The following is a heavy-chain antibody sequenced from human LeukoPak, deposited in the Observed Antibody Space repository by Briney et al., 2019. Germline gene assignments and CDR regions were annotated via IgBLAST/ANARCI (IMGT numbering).Heavy chain of an antibody. D-gene: IGHD2-2*01. CDR1: GDTLTGYY. J-gene: IGHJ4*02. CDR2: INPNSGGT. Sequence: ASVKVYWKASGDTLTGYYMNWVRQAPGEGLKWMGWINPNSGGTNYAQKFQGRVTMTRDTSISTAYMELSRLRSDDTAVYYCARDPDIVVVPASDDYWGQGTLVTVSS. V-gene: IGHV1-2*02. CDR3: ARDPDIVVVPASDDY.